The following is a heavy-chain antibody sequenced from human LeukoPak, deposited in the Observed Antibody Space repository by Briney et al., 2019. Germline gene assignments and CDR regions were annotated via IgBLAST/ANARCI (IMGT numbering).Heavy chain of an antibody. CDR3: ARDSEHQLVTGAFDV. CDR1: GFTVSTSF. V-gene: IGHV3-66*01. D-gene: IGHD6-13*01. Sequence: GGSLRLSCVASGFTVSTSFMSWARQAPGQGLEWVSIIFSDGRTFYADSLRGRFTISRDNFKNTVYLQMNSLRAEDTAVYYCARDSEHQLVTGAFDVWGQGTMVTVSS. CDR2: IFSDGRT. J-gene: IGHJ3*01.